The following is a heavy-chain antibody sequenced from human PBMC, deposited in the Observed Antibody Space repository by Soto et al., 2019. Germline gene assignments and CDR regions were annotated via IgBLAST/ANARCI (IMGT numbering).Heavy chain of an antibody. J-gene: IGHJ4*02. CDR1: GFTFSSYA. Sequence: PGGSLRLSCAASGFTFSSYAMHWVRQAPGKGLEWVAVISYDGSNKYYADSVKGRFTISRDNSKNTLYLQMNSLRAEDTAVYYCARPLRKYYYGSGSYFDYWRQGTLVTVSS. CDR3: ARPLRKYYYGSGSYFDY. V-gene: IGHV3-30-3*01. D-gene: IGHD3-10*01. CDR2: ISYDGSNK.